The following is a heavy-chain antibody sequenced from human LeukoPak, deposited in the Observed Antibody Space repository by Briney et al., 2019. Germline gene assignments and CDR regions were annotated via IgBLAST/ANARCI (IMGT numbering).Heavy chain of an antibody. CDR2: IYHSGST. D-gene: IGHD3-10*01. J-gene: IGHJ4*02. CDR1: GGSISSGGYY. CDR3: ARSYGSGSYYKGYFDY. V-gene: IGHV4-30-2*01. Sequence: ASETLSLTCTVSGGSISSGGYYWSWIRQPPGKGLEWIGYIYHSGSTYYNPSLKSRVTISVDTSKNQFSLKLSSVTAADTAVYYCARSYGSGSYYKGYFDYWGQGTLVTVSS.